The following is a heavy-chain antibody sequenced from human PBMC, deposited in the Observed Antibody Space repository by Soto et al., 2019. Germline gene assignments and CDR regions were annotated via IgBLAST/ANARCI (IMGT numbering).Heavy chain of an antibody. CDR2: IHTGGSRT. V-gene: IGHV3-74*01. Sequence: GGSLSLSCAASGFTFSNYWMHWFRQAPGKGLVWVSRIHTGGSRTSYADSVKGRFTISRDNAKNTLYLQMNSLRAGDTAVYYCVRDRAYSGYDFWGQGTLVTVSS. J-gene: IGHJ4*02. CDR3: VRDRAYSGYDF. CDR1: GFTFSNYW. D-gene: IGHD5-12*01.